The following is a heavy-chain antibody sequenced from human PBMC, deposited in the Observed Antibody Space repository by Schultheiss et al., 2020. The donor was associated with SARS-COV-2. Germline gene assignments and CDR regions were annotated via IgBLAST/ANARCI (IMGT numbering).Heavy chain of an antibody. CDR3: ASWGSAIAVAAEYFQH. V-gene: IGHV4-61*08. Sequence: SQTLSLTCTVSGGSISSGGYYWSWIRQPPGKGLEWIGEINHSGSTNYNPSLKSRVTISVDTSKNQFSLKLSSVTAADTAVYYCASWGSAIAVAAEYFQHWGQGTLVTVSS. D-gene: IGHD6-19*01. CDR2: INHSGST. J-gene: IGHJ1*01. CDR1: GGSISSGGYY.